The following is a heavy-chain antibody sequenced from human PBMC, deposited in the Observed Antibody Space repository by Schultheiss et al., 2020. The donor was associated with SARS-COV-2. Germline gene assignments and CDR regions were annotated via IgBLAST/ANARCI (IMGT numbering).Heavy chain of an antibody. J-gene: IGHJ6*03. CDR1: GFTFSSYA. V-gene: IGHV3-64*04. CDR3: ARDGMAAALNYYYYYMDV. Sequence: GESLKISCAASGFTFSSYAMHWVRQAPGKGLEYVSAISSNGGSTYYADSVKGRFTISRDNSKNTLYLQMNSLRAEDTAVYYCARDGMAAALNYYYYYMDVWGKGTTVTVSS. D-gene: IGHD2-15*01. CDR2: ISSNGGST.